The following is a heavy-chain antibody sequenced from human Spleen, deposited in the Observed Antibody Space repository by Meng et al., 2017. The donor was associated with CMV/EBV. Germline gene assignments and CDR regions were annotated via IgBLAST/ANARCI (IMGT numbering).Heavy chain of an antibody. Sequence: SETLSLTCAVYGGSFSGYYWTWIRQTPGKGLEWIGEISHGGGTTYSPSLESRVTISLDTSKNRFSLKLASVTAADTAVYYCARGTVYSSGCPDYWGQGTLVTVSS. CDR3: ARGTVYSSGCPDY. J-gene: IGHJ4*02. CDR2: ISHGGGT. D-gene: IGHD6-19*01. V-gene: IGHV4-34*01. CDR1: GGSFSGYY.